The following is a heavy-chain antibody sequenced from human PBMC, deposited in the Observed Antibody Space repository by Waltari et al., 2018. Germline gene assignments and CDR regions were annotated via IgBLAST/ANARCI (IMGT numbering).Heavy chain of an antibody. D-gene: IGHD6-6*01. V-gene: IGHV4-61*02. Sequence: QVQLQESGPGLVKPSQTLSLTCTVSGGSISSGSYYWSWIRQPAGKGLEWIGRIYPSGSTNYNPSLKSRVTISVDTSKNQFSLKLSSVTAADTAVYYCARRTETVPYYYYYGMDVWGQGTTVTVSS. J-gene: IGHJ6*02. CDR2: IYPSGST. CDR1: GGSISSGSYY. CDR3: ARRTETVPYYYYYGMDV.